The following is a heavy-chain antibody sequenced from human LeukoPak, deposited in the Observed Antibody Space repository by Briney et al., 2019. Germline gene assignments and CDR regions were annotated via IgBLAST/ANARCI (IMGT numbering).Heavy chain of an antibody. CDR3: ARIQGFDLYYFDY. J-gene: IGHJ4*02. CDR1: GFTFSSYS. CDR2: ISSSSSYI. V-gene: IGHV3-21*01. Sequence: GGSLRLSCAASGFTFSSYSMNWVRQAPGKGLEWVSSISSSSSYIYYADSVKGRFTISRDNAKNSLYLQMNSLRAEDTAVYYCARIQGFDLYYFDYWGQGTLVTVSS. D-gene: IGHD1-1*01.